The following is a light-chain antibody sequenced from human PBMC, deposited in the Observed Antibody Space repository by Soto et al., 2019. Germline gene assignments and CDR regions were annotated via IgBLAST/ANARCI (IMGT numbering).Light chain of an antibody. CDR2: DVS. J-gene: IGLJ1*01. Sequence: QSALTQPPSASGSPGQSVTISCTGTSSDVGGYNYVSWYQQRPGKAPKLMIYDVSKRPSGVPDRFSGSKSGNTASLTVSGLQAEDEADYYCCSYAGNTLYVFGTGTKLTVL. V-gene: IGLV2-8*01. CDR3: CSYAGNTLYV. CDR1: SSDVGGYNY.